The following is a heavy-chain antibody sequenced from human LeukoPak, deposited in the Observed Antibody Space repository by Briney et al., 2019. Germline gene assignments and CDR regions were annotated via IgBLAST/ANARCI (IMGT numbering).Heavy chain of an antibody. Sequence: SKTLSLTCSVSGVSISSFYWTWIRQVPGKGLEWIGYFYNSGSSDYNPSLKSRATFSEDTSKNHFSLSLSAVTAADTAVYYCASPGPYYSETSGYLVFWGQGILVTVSS. D-gene: IGHD3-22*01. J-gene: IGHJ4*02. CDR3: ASPGPYYSETSGYLVF. CDR1: GVSISSFY. CDR2: FYNSGSS. V-gene: IGHV4-59*01.